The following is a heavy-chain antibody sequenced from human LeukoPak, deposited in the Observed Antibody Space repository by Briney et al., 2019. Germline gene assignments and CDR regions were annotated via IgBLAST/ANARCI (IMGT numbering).Heavy chain of an antibody. V-gene: IGHV4-30-2*01. CDR1: GGSIRSGGYY. CDR3: ARENIAARPVDY. J-gene: IGHJ4*02. Sequence: PSQTLSVTCTVSGGSIRSGGYYWSWIRHPPGKGLEWIGYIYHSGNTYYNPSLKSRVTISVDRSKNQFSLKLSSVTAADTAVYYCARENIAARPVDYWGQGTLVTVSS. D-gene: IGHD6-6*01. CDR2: IYHSGNT.